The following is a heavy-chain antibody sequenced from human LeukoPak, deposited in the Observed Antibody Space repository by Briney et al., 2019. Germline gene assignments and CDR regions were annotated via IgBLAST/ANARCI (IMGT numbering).Heavy chain of an antibody. CDR1: GGSISSYY. Sequence: SETLSLTYTVSGGSISSYYWSWIRQPPGKGLEWIGYVYYSGSTNYNPSLKSRVTISVDTSKNQFSLKLSSVTAADTAVYYCARSRRLVPFDYWGQGTLVTVSS. CDR3: ARSRRLVPFDY. J-gene: IGHJ4*02. CDR2: VYYSGST. D-gene: IGHD6-19*01. V-gene: IGHV4-59*01.